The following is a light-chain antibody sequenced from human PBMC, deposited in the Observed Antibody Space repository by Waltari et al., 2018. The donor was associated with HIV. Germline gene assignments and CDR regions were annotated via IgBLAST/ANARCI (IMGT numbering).Light chain of an antibody. CDR1: GSNIGSNS. Sequence: QSVLTQPPSASGTPGQSVTISCSGSGSNIGSNSVYWYQHLPGTTPKLLIYMNNQGPSGVPDRFSGSKSGTSASLAISGLRSGDEADYYCAAWDDSLSGPVFGGGTKVTVL. CDR2: MNN. J-gene: IGLJ3*02. V-gene: IGLV1-47*01. CDR3: AAWDDSLSGPV.